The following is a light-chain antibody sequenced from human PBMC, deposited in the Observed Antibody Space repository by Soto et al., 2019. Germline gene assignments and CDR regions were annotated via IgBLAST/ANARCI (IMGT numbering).Light chain of an antibody. CDR2: NTN. V-gene: IGLV1-44*01. Sequence: QSVLTQPPSASATPGQRVTISCSGSISNIGSKAVNWYRHLPGTAPQVLIYNTNDRPSGVPDRFSGSKSGTSASLAISGLQSGDDADYYCAVWDDSLNGLLFGGGTQLTVL. J-gene: IGLJ2*01. CDR3: AVWDDSLNGLL. CDR1: ISNIGSKA.